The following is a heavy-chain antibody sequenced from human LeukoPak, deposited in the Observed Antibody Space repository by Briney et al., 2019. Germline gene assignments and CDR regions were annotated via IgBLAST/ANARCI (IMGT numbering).Heavy chain of an antibody. CDR2: ISSSSSYI. J-gene: IGHJ3*02. CDR3: ARSLGDLSLSAFDI. V-gene: IGHV3-21*01. Sequence: GGSLRLSCAASGFTFSSYSMNWVRQAPGKGLEWVSSISSSSSYIYYADSVKGRFTISRDNAKSSLYLQMNSLRAEDTAVYYCARSLGDLSLSAFDIWGQGTMVTVSS. D-gene: IGHD3-16*02. CDR1: GFTFSSYS.